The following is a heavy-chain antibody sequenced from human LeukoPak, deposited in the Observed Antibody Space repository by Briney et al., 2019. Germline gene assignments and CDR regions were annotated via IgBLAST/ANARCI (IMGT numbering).Heavy chain of an antibody. CDR3: TKAQPPRQELGNIYFDY. J-gene: IGHJ4*02. CDR2: VSYDGSSI. D-gene: IGHD7-27*01. CDR1: GFTFSTYG. Sequence: GGSLRLSCAASGFTFSTYGMHWVRQAPGKGLEWVAVVSYDGSSIYYADSDKGRFTISRDNSKNTLYLQMNSLRGEDTAVYYCTKAQPPRQELGNIYFDYWGQGILVTVSS. V-gene: IGHV3-30*18.